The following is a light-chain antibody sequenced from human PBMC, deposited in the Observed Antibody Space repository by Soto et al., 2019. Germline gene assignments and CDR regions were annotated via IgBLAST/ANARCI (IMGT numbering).Light chain of an antibody. CDR1: SSDIGAYNF. CDR2: DVN. J-gene: IGLJ2*01. CDR3: TSWTTSTTMI. V-gene: IGLV2-14*03. Sequence: QSVLTQPASVSGSPGQWITISCTGTSSDIGAYNFVSWYQQRPGKAPKLMLYDVNIRPSGVSNRFSGSKSGNTASLTISGLQAEDEADYYCTSWTTSTTMIFGGGT.